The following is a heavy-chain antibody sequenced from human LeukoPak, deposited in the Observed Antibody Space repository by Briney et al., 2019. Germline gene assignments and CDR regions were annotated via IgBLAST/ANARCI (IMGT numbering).Heavy chain of an antibody. CDR1: GYTFTGYG. Sequence: GASVKVSCTASGYTFTGYGMNWVRQAPGQGLEWMGWINTNTGNPTYAQGFTGRFVFSLDTSVSTAYLQISSLKAEDTAVYYCRIGYYDSSGSFDYWGQGTLVTVSS. CDR2: INTNTGNP. CDR3: RIGYYDSSGSFDY. V-gene: IGHV7-4-1*02. D-gene: IGHD3-22*01. J-gene: IGHJ4*02.